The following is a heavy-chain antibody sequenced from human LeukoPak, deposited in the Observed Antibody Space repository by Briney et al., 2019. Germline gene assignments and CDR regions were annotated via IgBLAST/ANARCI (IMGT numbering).Heavy chain of an antibody. CDR1: GFTFSSYW. CDR3: AKDVFGGIDY. CDR2: ISYDGSNK. V-gene: IGHV3-30*18. J-gene: IGHJ4*02. Sequence: GGSLGLSCAASGFTFSSYWMHWVRQAPGKGLEWVAVISYDGSNKYYADSVKGRFTISRDNSKNTLYLQMNSLRTEDTAVYYCAKDVFGGIDYWGQGTLVTVSS. D-gene: IGHD3-10*01.